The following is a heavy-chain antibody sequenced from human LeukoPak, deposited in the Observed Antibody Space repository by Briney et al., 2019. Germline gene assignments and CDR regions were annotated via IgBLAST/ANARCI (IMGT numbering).Heavy chain of an antibody. CDR3: AYIAVAGENY. V-gene: IGHV3-74*01. D-gene: IGHD6-19*01. CDR1: GFTFRTYW. CDR2: INSDGSAT. J-gene: IGHJ4*02. Sequence: GGSLRLSCAASGFTFRTYWMHWLRQAPGKGLVWVSRINSDGSATNYADSVKGRFTISRDNARKTLHLQMNSLRAEDTAVYYCAYIAVAGENYWGQGTLVTVSS.